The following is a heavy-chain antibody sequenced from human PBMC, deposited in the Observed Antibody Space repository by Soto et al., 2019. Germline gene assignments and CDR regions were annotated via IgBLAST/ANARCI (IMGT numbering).Heavy chain of an antibody. CDR3: ASSSSGWPNHLLGEDY. Sequence: QVQLVQSGAEVKKPGSSVKVSCKASGGTFSSYAISWVRQAPGQGLEWMGGIIPIFGTANYAQKFQGRVTIPADESTSTAYMELGSLRSEDTAVYYCASSSSGWPNHLLGEDYWGQGTLVTVSS. V-gene: IGHV1-69*12. CDR1: GGTFSSYA. CDR2: IIPIFGTA. J-gene: IGHJ4*02. D-gene: IGHD6-19*01.